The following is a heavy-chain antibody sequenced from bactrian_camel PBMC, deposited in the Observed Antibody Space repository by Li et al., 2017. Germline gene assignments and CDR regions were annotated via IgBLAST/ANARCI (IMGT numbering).Heavy chain of an antibody. Sequence: HVQLVESGGGSVEAGGSLTLSCAASEGSISAKCVGWFRQAPGKSREGVVAVDLDGNTSYGEAVKGRFTISRDNAKNTVFLQMTSLKSEDTGLYFCVTDEQLPTNYWGQGTQVTVS. CDR1: EGSISAKC. CDR2: VDLDGNT. J-gene: IGHJ4*01. CDR3: VTDEQLPTNY. V-gene: IGHV3S53*01.